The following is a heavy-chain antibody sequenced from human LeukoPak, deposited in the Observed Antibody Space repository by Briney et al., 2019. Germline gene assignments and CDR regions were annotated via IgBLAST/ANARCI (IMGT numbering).Heavy chain of an antibody. J-gene: IGHJ4*02. D-gene: IGHD5-12*01. V-gene: IGHV3-74*01. Sequence: GGSLRLSCAASGFTFSSHLMHWVRQAPGKGLVWVSRISSDGTYTNYADSVRGRFTISGDNAKNTLYLQMNSLRAEDTAVYYCTRDWRNLGYDYWGQGTLVTVSS. CDR2: ISSDGTYT. CDR1: GFTFSSHL. CDR3: TRDWRNLGYDY.